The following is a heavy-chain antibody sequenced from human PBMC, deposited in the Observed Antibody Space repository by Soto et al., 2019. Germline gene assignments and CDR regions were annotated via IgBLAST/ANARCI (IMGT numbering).Heavy chain of an antibody. CDR2: ISAYNGNT. CDR3: ARAYYYGSGSYFDYYYYMDV. D-gene: IGHD3-10*01. CDR1: GYTFTSYG. Sequence: ASVKVSCKASGYTFTSYGISWVRQAPGQGLEWMGWISAYNGNTNYAQKLQGRVTMTTDTSTSTAYMELRSLRSDDTAVYYCARAYYYGSGSYFDYYYYMDVWGKGTTVTVSS. V-gene: IGHV1-18*01. J-gene: IGHJ6*03.